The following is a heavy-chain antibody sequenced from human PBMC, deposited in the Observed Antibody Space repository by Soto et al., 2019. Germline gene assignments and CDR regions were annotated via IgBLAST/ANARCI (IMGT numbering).Heavy chain of an antibody. CDR1: GFSFSSYA. J-gene: IGHJ4*02. Sequence: EVHLLESGGGLVQPGGSLRLSCAAFGFSFSSYAMSWVRQAPGKGLEWVSAISSSGTSTFYADSVRGRFTISRDTSRKTLNLEMNTLRAEDTAFYYCAKESEGANYDFWSGYSFDSWGQGTLVTVAS. CDR2: ISSSGTST. D-gene: IGHD3-3*01. V-gene: IGHV3-23*01. CDR3: AKESEGANYDFWSGYSFDS.